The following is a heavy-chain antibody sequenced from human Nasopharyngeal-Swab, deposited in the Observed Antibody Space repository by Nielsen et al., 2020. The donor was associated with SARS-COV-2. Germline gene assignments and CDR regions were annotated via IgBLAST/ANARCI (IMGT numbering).Heavy chain of an antibody. D-gene: IGHD5-12*01. J-gene: IGHJ6*02. CDR1: GFTFGNYA. Sequence: GESLKISCTASGFTFGNYAMHWVRQAPGKGLEWVAVISYDGSKKYYADSVKGRFTISRDSSKNTLYLQMNSLRAEDTAVYYCARDTSVDIVLLYYGMDVWGQGTTVTVSS. V-gene: IGHV3-30*04. CDR3: ARDTSVDIVLLYYGMDV. CDR2: ISYDGSKK.